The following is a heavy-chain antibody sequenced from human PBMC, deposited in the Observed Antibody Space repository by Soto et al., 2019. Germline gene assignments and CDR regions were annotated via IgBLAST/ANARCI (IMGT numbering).Heavy chain of an antibody. CDR2: IFYSGST. J-gene: IGHJ5*02. Sequence: QLQLQESGPGLVKPSETLSLTCTVSSGSISSTIYSWDWIRQPPGKGLEWIGSIFYSGSTYYNPSLKSRVTLPVDTSTNQFPLTLTSVTAADTAVYYCARQCRGVTCHWFVPWGQGTLVTVSS. CDR3: ARQCRGVTCHWFVP. D-gene: IGHD2-15*01. CDR1: SGSISSTIYS. V-gene: IGHV4-39*01.